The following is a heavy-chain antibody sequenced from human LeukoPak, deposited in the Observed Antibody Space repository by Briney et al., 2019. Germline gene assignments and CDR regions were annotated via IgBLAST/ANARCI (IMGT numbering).Heavy chain of an antibody. CDR2: INHSGST. Sequence: SETLSLTCAVYGGSFSGYYWSWIRQPPGKGLEWIGEINHSGSTNYNPSLKSRVIMTIDTSKNQFSLNLRSVTAADSAVYYCARGGVTVIVVAIWGQGTLVTVSS. CDR1: GGSFSGYY. J-gene: IGHJ4*02. V-gene: IGHV4-34*01. CDR3: ARGGVTVIVVAI. D-gene: IGHD3-22*01.